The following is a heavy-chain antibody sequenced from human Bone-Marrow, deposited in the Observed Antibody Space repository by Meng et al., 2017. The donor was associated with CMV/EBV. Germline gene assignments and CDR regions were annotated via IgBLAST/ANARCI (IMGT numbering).Heavy chain of an antibody. J-gene: IGHJ4*02. D-gene: IGHD2-15*01. Sequence: SETLSLTCAVYGGSFSTYYWSWIRQSPGKGLEWIGEINHRASPNYNPSLKSRVTISGDTSRNQFSLRLTSVTAADTAVYYCAIGRYCSGGSCYSEDYWGQGKLVTVSS. CDR2: INHRASP. CDR3: AIGRYCSGGSCYSEDY. CDR1: GGSFSTYY. V-gene: IGHV4-34*01.